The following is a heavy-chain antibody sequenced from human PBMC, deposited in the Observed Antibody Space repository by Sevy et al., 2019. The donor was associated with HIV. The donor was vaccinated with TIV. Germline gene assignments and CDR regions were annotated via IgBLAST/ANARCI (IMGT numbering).Heavy chain of an antibody. D-gene: IGHD1-7*01. Sequence: GGSLRLSCAASGFTFSDYSMHWVRQAPGKGLEWVAVIWSDGSNKYYGDSVKGRFTISRDSSKNTLFLQMNSLRVDDTAVYYCAREERSGTTTSFDYWGQGALVTVSS. CDR3: AREERSGTTTSFDY. CDR1: GFTFSDYS. J-gene: IGHJ4*02. CDR2: IWSDGSNK. V-gene: IGHV3-33*01.